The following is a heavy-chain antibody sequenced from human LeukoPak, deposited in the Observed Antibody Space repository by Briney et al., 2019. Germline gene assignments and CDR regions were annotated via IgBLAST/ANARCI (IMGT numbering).Heavy chain of an antibody. Sequence: GGSLRLSCAASGFTFSSYAMSWVRQAPGKGLEWVSGISGSGGSTYHADSVEGRFTISGDNFKNTLYLQMNSLRAEDTAVYYCAKRLDYGGNFDYWGQGTLVTVSS. J-gene: IGHJ4*02. D-gene: IGHD4-23*01. CDR2: ISGSGGST. CDR3: AKRLDYGGNFDY. V-gene: IGHV3-23*01. CDR1: GFTFSSYA.